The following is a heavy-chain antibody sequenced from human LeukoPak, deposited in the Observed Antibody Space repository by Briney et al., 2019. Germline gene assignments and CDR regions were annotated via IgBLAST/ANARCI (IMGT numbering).Heavy chain of an antibody. CDR3: AKDEITIFAVGYNWFDP. J-gene: IGHJ5*02. Sequence: GGSLRLSCAASGFTFSNYAMTWVRQAPGKGLEWISAISGRAGSTYYADSVKGRFTISRDDSKNTLYLQMNGLRAEDTAVYYCAKDEITIFAVGYNWFDPWGQGTLVTVSS. CDR2: ISGRAGST. CDR1: GFTFSNYA. V-gene: IGHV3-23*01. D-gene: IGHD3-3*01.